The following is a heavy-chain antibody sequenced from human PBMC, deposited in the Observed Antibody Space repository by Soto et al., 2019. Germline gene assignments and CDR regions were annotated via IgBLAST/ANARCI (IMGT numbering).Heavy chain of an antibody. J-gene: IGHJ4*02. CDR1: GYTLTELS. CDR2: FDPEDGET. V-gene: IGHV1-24*01. Sequence: GASVKVSCKVSGYTLTELSMHWVRQAPGKGLEWMGGFDPEDGETIYAQKFQGRVTMTEDTSTDTAYMELSSLRSEDTAVYYCATHRILERRSTLFNFDYWGQGTLVTVSS. D-gene: IGHD1-1*01. CDR3: ATHRILERRSTLFNFDY.